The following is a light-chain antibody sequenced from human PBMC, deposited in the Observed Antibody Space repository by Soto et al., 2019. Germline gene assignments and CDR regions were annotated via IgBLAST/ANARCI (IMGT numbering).Light chain of an antibody. J-gene: IGLJ1*01. Sequence: QSALTQPASVSGSPGQSITISCTGTSSDVGGYNYVSWYRQHPGKAPKLMIYDVSNRPSGVSNRFSGSKSGNTASLTISGLQAEDEADYYCSSYTSSSTFYVFGTGTKLTVL. CDR2: DVS. CDR1: SSDVGGYNY. CDR3: SSYTSSSTFYV. V-gene: IGLV2-14*01.